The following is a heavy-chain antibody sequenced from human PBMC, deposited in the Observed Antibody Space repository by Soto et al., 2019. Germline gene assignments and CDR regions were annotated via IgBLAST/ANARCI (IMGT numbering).Heavy chain of an antibody. D-gene: IGHD3-10*01. V-gene: IGHV3-30-3*01. CDR2: ISYGGVNK. CDR3: AREEFEDGRAHFDY. Sequence: QVQLVESGGGVVQPGGSLRLSCAASGFTFSTSVMHWVRQAPGKGLEWMAIISYGGVNKYYADSVKGRFTISRDISESTLYLQMNSLRPEDTAVYYCAREEFEDGRAHFDYWGQGTLVSVSS. CDR1: GFTFSTSV. J-gene: IGHJ4*02.